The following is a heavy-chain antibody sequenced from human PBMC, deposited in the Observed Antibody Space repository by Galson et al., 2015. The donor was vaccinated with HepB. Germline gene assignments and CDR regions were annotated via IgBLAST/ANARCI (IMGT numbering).Heavy chain of an antibody. V-gene: IGHV3-48*03. CDR3: ARDTTDDYGDSHDY. Sequence: SLRLSCAASGFTFSSYEMNWARQAPGKGLEWVSYIHSSGSTIYYADSVKGRFTISRDNAKNSLYLQMNSLRAEDTAVYYCARDTTDDYGDSHDYWGQGTLVTVSS. D-gene: IGHD4-17*01. CDR2: IHSSGSTI. CDR1: GFTFSSYE. J-gene: IGHJ4*02.